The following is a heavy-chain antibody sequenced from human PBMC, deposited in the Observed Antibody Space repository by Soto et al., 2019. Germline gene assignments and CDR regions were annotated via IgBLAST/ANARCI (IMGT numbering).Heavy chain of an antibody. V-gene: IGHV1-69*13. Sequence: SVKVSCKASGGTFSSYAISWVRQAPGQGLEWMGGIIPIFGTANYAQKFQGRVTITADESTSTAYMELSSLRSEDTAVYYCARGGDSSGDEAAFDIWGQGTMVTVSS. J-gene: IGHJ3*02. CDR2: IIPIFGTA. CDR3: ARGGDSSGDEAAFDI. D-gene: IGHD3-22*01. CDR1: GGTFSSYA.